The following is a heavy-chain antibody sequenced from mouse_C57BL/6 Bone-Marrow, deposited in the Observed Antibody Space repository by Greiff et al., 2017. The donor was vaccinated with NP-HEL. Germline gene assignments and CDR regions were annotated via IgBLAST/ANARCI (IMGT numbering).Heavy chain of an antibody. D-gene: IGHD2-5*01. CDR3: LLRVYSNYRCFDY. Sequence: QVQLQQSGAELVKPGASVKMSCKASGYTFTTYPIEWMKQNLGKSLEWIGNFHPYNDDIKYNEKFKGKAHLLLEKSSSTVYLELSRLTSDDSAVYYPLLRVYSNYRCFDYWGQGTTLTVSS. J-gene: IGHJ2*01. V-gene: IGHV1-47*01. CDR1: GYTFTTYP. CDR2: FHPYNDDI.